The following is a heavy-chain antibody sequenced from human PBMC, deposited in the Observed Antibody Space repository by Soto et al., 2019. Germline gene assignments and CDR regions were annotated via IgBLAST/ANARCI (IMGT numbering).Heavy chain of an antibody. D-gene: IGHD3-10*01. CDR1: GGTFSSYT. CDR3: AREGTMVRGVIISNKSSYSGMDV. J-gene: IGHJ6*02. V-gene: IGHV1-69*04. CDR2: IIPILGIA. Sequence: SVKVSCKASGGTFSSYTISWVRQAPGQGLEWMGRIIPILGIANYAQKFQGRVTITADKSTSTAYMELSSLRSEDTAVYYCAREGTMVRGVIISNKSSYSGMDVWGQGTTLTVSS.